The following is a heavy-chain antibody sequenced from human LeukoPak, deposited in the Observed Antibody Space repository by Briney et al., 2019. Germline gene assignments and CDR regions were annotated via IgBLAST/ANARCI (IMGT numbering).Heavy chain of an antibody. CDR3: ARDAIFYGMDV. CDR1: GGSVNSNNW. V-gene: IGHV4-4*02. J-gene: IGHJ6*02. CDR2: IYHSGST. Sequence: SGTLSLTCAVSGGSVNSNNWWSWVRQSPEKGLEWIGEIYHSGSTYYNPSLKSRVTISVDRSKNQFSLKLSSVTAADTAVYYCARDAIFYGMDVWGQGTTVTVSS. D-gene: IGHD3-3*01.